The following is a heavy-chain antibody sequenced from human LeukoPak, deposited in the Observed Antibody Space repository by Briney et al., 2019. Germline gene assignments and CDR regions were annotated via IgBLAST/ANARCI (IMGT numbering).Heavy chain of an antibody. D-gene: IGHD2-2*01. CDR3: ARDRGSLGYCSSTSWSCAFDI. Sequence: ASVKVSCKASGYTFTSYGISWVRQAPGQGLEWMGWISAYNGNTNYAQKLQGRVTMTTDTSTGTAYMELRSLRSDDTAVYYCARDRGSLGYCSSTSWSCAFDIWGQGTMVTVSS. CDR1: GYTFTSYG. CDR2: ISAYNGNT. J-gene: IGHJ3*02. V-gene: IGHV1-18*01.